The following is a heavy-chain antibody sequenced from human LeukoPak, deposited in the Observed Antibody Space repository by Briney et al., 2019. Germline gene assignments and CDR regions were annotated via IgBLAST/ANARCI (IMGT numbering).Heavy chain of an antibody. CDR2: IKQDGSEK. V-gene: IGHV3-7*04. J-gene: IGHJ4*02. Sequence: PGGSLRLSCAASGFTFSSYWMSWVRQAPGKGLEWVANIKQDGSEKYYVDSVKGRLTISRDNAKNSLYLQMNSLRAEDTAVYYCARDLASGYVLFDYWGQGTLVTVSS. CDR1: GFTFSSYW. D-gene: IGHD5-12*01. CDR3: ARDLASGYVLFDY.